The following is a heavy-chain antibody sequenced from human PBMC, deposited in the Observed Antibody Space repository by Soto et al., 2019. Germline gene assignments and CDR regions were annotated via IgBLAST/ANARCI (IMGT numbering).Heavy chain of an antibody. D-gene: IGHD1-26*01. J-gene: IGHJ4*02. CDR1: GGSMSSGGYY. CDR3: ARDRGSYWSFDY. Sequence: SXTLSLTCTVSGGSMSSGGYYWSWIRQHPGKGLEWIGYIYYSGSTYYNPSLKSRVTISVDTSKNQFSLKLSSVTAADTAVYYCARDRGSYWSFDYWGQGTLVTVSS. CDR2: IYYSGST. V-gene: IGHV4-31*03.